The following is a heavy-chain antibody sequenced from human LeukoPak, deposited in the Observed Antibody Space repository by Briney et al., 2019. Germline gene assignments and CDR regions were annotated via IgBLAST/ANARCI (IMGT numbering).Heavy chain of an antibody. Sequence: GGSLRLSCAASGFTFSNYGMNWVRQAQGKGLEWVSYITFNGSSVYYADSVKGRFTISRDNAKNSLYLQMSSLRDEDTAIYYWARHYFRRAVAGGADHWGQGTLVTVSS. J-gene: IGHJ4*02. CDR2: ITFNGSSV. D-gene: IGHD6-19*01. CDR3: ARHYFRRAVAGGADH. V-gene: IGHV3-48*02. CDR1: GFTFSNYG.